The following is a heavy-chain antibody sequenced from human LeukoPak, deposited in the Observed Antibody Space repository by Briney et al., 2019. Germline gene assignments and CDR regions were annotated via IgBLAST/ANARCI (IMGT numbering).Heavy chain of an antibody. D-gene: IGHD4-23*01. Sequence: SETLSLTCAVYGGSFSGYYWSWIRQPPGKGLEWIGEINHSGSTNYNPSLKSRVTISVGTSKNQFSLKLSSVTAADTAVYYCARGQGYGGNLDYWGQGTLVTVSS. CDR3: ARGQGYGGNLDY. CDR2: INHSGST. CDR1: GGSFSGYY. J-gene: IGHJ4*02. V-gene: IGHV4-34*01.